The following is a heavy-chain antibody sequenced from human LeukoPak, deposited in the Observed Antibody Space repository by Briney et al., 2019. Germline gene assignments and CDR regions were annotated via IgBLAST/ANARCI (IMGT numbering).Heavy chain of an antibody. CDR1: GYSISSGYY. J-gene: IGHJ5*02. CDR2: IYHSGST. Sequence: SETLSLTCAVSGYSISSGYYWGWIRQPPGKGLEGIGSIYHSGSTYYNPSLKSRVTISVDTSKNQFSLKLSSVTAADTAVYYCARGSGRMDIVVVPAATNWFDPWGQGTLVTVSS. D-gene: IGHD2-2*03. CDR3: ARGSGRMDIVVVPAATNWFDP. V-gene: IGHV4-38-2*01.